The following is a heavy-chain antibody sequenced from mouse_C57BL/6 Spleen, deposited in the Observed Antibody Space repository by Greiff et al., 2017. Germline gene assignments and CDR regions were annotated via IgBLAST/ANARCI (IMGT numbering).Heavy chain of an antibody. CDR3: ARHEGLLQYFDV. V-gene: IGHV5-12*01. J-gene: IGHJ1*03. CDR1: GFTFSDYY. CDR2: ISNGGGST. Sequence: EVQRVESGGGLVQPGGSLKLSCAASGFTFSDYYMYWVRQTPEKRLEWVAYISNGGGSTYYPDTVKGRFTISRDNAKNTLYLQMSRLKSEDTAMYYCARHEGLLQYFDVWGTGTTVTVSS. D-gene: IGHD2-3*01.